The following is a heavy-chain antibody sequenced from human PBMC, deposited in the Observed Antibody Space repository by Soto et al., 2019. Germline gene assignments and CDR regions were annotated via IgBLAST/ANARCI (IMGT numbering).Heavy chain of an antibody. J-gene: IGHJ4*02. CDR2: IYYSGST. D-gene: IGHD5-18*01. CDR1: GGSISSYY. V-gene: IGHV4-59*01. CDR3: VRDGYSYGTDY. Sequence: QVQLQESGPGLVKPSETLSLTCTVSGGSISSYYWSWIRQPPGKGLEWIGYIYYSGSTNYNPSLKSRVTISVDTSKNQFSLKLSSVTAADTAVYYCVRDGYSYGTDYWGQGTLVTVSS.